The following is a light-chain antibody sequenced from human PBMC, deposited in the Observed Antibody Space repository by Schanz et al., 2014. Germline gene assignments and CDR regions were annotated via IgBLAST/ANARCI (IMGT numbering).Light chain of an antibody. J-gene: IGKJ4*01. V-gene: IGKV3-11*01. CDR1: QSVSSN. CDR2: DAS. CDR3: QQRSNWPFLT. Sequence: EIVMTQSPATLSVSPGERATLSCRASQSVSSNLAWYQQKPGQAPRLLIYDASNRATGIPARFSGSGSGTDFTLTISSLEPEDFALYYCQQRSNWPFLTFGGGTKVEIK.